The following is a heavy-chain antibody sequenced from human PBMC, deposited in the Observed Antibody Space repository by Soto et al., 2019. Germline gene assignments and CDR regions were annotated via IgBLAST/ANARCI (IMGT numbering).Heavy chain of an antibody. D-gene: IGHD2-2*01. CDR2: IYYSGGT. J-gene: IGHJ4*02. Sequence: SETLSLTCTVSGAALSSGGYFYTWVRQPPGKGLEWLGYIYYSGGTNYNPSLKSRVTISLDKSKSQFSLRLISVTAADTAVYYCAKDMRGRLPYYFDYWGQGTLVTVSS. V-gene: IGHV4-61*08. CDR1: GAALSSGGYF. CDR3: AKDMRGRLPYYFDY.